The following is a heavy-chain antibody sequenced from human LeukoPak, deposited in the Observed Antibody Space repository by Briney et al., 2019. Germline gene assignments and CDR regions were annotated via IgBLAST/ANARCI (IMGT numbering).Heavy chain of an antibody. D-gene: IGHD6-19*01. CDR2: IWYDGSNK. V-gene: IGHV3-33*06. CDR1: GFTFSSYG. Sequence: GGSLRLSCAASGFTFSSYGMHWVRQAPGKGLEWVAVIWYDGSNKYYADSVKGRSTISRDNSKNTLYLQMNSLRAEDTAVYYCAKVGYSSSPDYWGQGTLVTVSS. CDR3: AKVGYSSSPDY. J-gene: IGHJ4*02.